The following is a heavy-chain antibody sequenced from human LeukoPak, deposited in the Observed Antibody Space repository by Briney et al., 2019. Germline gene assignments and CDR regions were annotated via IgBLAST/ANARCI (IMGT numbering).Heavy chain of an antibody. CDR1: GFTFSSNW. Sequence: PGGSLRLSCAASGFTFSSNWMHWVRQAPGKGLVWVSRINSDGSTTSYADSVKGRFTISRDNAKNTLYLQMNSLRAEDTAVYYCATPYLRAAFDIWGQGTMVTVSS. CDR3: ATPYLRAAFDI. J-gene: IGHJ3*02. D-gene: IGHD3-10*01. V-gene: IGHV3-74*01. CDR2: INSDGSTT.